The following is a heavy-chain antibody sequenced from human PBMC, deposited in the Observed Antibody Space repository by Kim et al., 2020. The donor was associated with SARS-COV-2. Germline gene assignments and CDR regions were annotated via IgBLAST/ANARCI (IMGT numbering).Heavy chain of an antibody. V-gene: IGHV3-11*06. CDR3: ARDGYSSSWYVSLYGMDV. Sequence: KGRFTSSRDNAKTSLYLQMNSLRAEDTAVYYCARDGYSSSWYVSLYGMDVWGQGTTVTVSS. D-gene: IGHD6-13*01. J-gene: IGHJ6*02.